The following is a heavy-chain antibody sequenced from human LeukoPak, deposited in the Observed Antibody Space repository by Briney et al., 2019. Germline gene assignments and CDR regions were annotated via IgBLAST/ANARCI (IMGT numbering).Heavy chain of an antibody. Sequence: HPGGSLRLSCAASGFTFSNYWMTWVRQAPGKGLEWVAHINQDGSKEYYMDSVKARFTISRDNSKNTVYLQMNSLRAEDTAVYYCAKTTTGYSSGRFPGWPVDYWGQGTLVTVSS. J-gene: IGHJ4*02. CDR1: GFTFSNYW. CDR2: INQDGSKE. D-gene: IGHD6-19*01. V-gene: IGHV3-7*03. CDR3: AKTTTGYSSGRFPGWPVDY.